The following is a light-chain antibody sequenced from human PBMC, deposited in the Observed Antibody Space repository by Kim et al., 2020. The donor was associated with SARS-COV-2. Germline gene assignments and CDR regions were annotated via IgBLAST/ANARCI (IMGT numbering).Light chain of an antibody. Sequence: EIVMTQSPATLSMSPGERATLSCRASQSVSSNLAWYQQKPGQAPRLLIYGASTRATGIPARFSGSGSGTQFTLTISSLQSEDFATYYCQQSYSTLFTFGGGTKVDIK. CDR1: QSVSSN. CDR2: GAS. CDR3: QQSYSTLFT. J-gene: IGKJ4*01. V-gene: IGKV3-15*01.